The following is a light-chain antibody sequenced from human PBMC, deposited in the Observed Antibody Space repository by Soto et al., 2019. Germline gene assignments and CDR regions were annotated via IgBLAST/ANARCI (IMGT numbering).Light chain of an antibody. CDR2: GVN. CDR3: CSYVGSSILM. J-gene: IGLJ3*02. Sequence: QSVLTQPASVSGSPGQSITISCTGTSSDVGRYNLVSWYQQLPGKAPKLIIYGVNERPSGISDRFSGSKSGNTASLTISGLQDEDEADYFCCSYVGSSILMFGGGTKLTV. CDR1: SSDVGRYNL. V-gene: IGLV2-23*02.